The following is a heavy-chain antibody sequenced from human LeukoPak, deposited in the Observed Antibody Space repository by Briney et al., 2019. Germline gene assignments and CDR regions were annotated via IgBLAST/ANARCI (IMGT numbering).Heavy chain of an antibody. CDR2: IWNAGTNT. D-gene: IGHD3-16*01. J-gene: IGHJ4*02. CDR3: AGDTPPGGDYYFDY. Sequence: GGSLRLSCAASGFSFSTYGMHRVRQAPGKGLEWVALIWNAGTNTYYADSVKGRFTISRDNSKNTLYLQMNSLRAEDTAVYYCAGDTPPGGDYYFDYWGQGTLVIVSS. V-gene: IGHV3-33*01. CDR1: GFSFSTYG.